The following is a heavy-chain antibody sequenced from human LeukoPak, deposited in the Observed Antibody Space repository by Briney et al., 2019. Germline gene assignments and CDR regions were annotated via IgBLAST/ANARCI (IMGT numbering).Heavy chain of an antibody. D-gene: IGHD2-15*01. CDR1: GFTFSSYW. CDR2: INSDGSST. J-gene: IGHJ4*02. V-gene: IGHV3-74*01. Sequence: GGSPRLSCAASGFTFSSYWMHWVRQAPGKGLVWVSRINSDGSSTTYADSVKGRFTISRDNAKNTLYLQMNSLRAEDTAVYYCATSTYCSGGGCYSRTFQYWGQGTLVTVSS. CDR3: ATSTYCSGGGCYSRTFQY.